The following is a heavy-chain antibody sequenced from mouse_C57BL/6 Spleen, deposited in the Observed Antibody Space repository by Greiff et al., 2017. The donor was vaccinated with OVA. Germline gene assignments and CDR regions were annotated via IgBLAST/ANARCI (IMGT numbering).Heavy chain of an antibody. CDR1: GYTFTSYW. J-gene: IGHJ4*01. D-gene: IGHD2-5*01. CDR3: ARVAYYSNSYAMDY. Sequence: QVHVKQPGAELVKPGASVKLSCKASGYTFTSYWMHWVKQRPGRGLEWIGRIDPNSGGTKYNEKFKSKATLTVDKHSSTAYMQLSSLTSEDSAVYYCARVAYYSNSYAMDYWGQGTSVTVSS. V-gene: IGHV1-72*01. CDR2: IDPNSGGT.